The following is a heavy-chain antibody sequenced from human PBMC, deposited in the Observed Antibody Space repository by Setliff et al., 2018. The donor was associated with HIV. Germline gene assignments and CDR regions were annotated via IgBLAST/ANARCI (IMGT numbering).Heavy chain of an antibody. J-gene: IGHJ4*02. CDR3: ARSGSSGWSEFDF. D-gene: IGHD6-19*01. CDR2: INHRGST. Sequence: SETLSLTCAVYGGSFSDNYWSWIRQSPGKGLEWIGEINHRGSTNYNPSLKSRVTISVDTSKNRFSLKLSSVTAADTAVYYCARSGSSGWSEFDFWGQGNLVTVSS. CDR1: GGSFSDNY. V-gene: IGHV4-34*01.